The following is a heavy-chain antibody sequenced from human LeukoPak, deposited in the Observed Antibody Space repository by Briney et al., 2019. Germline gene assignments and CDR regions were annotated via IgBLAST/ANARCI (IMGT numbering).Heavy chain of an antibody. CDR3: ARVPTNSYGFGQ. V-gene: IGHV3-74*01. CDR1: GFGFSVYW. Sequence: PGGSPRLSCAASGFGFSVYWMHWVRQAPGKGLVWVAHINEDGTSASHADSVEGRFTISRDNAKNTLYLQMNSLTVEDTAVYYCARVPTNSYGFGQWGQGSLVTVSS. J-gene: IGHJ4*02. CDR2: INEDGTSA. D-gene: IGHD5-18*01.